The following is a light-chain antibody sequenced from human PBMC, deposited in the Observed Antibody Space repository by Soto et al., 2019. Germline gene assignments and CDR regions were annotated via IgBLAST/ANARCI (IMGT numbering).Light chain of an antibody. J-gene: IGLJ3*02. V-gene: IGLV2-11*01. CDR1: SSDVGGYNH. CDR2: NVD. Sequence: QSALTQPRSVSGSPGQSVTISCTGTSSDVGGYNHVSWFHQHPGKAPKLLVYNVDKRPSGVPNRFSGSKSGNTASLTISGLQAEDEDDYFCCSYAGIYTWVFGGGTKLTVL. CDR3: CSYAGIYTWV.